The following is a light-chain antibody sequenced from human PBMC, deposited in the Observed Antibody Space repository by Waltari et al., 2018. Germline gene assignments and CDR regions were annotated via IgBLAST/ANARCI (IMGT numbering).Light chain of an antibody. CDR1: QTILDNADKSNY. CDR3: QQYYATPRT. Sequence: DFVMTQSPDSLPVSLGGRATINCRSSQTILDNADKSNYLAWYQHKPGQPPKLLISWASARESGVPDRFTGSGSGTDFTLTITSLQAEDVAIYYCQQYYATPRTFGQGTKVEVK. CDR2: WAS. J-gene: IGKJ1*01. V-gene: IGKV4-1*01.